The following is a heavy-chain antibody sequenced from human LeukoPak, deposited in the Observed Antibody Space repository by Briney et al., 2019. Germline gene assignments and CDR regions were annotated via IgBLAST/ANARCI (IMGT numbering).Heavy chain of an antibody. CDR1: GFTFSSYA. J-gene: IGHJ4*02. V-gene: IGHV3-23*01. CDR3: ARGGAAAARKRGIDY. D-gene: IGHD6-13*01. Sequence: GGSLRLSCAASGFTFSSYAMSWVRQAPGKGLEWVSAISGSGGSTYYADSVKGRFTISRDNSKNTLYLQMNRLRVEDTAVYYCARGGAAAARKRGIDYWGQGTLVTVSS. CDR2: ISGSGGST.